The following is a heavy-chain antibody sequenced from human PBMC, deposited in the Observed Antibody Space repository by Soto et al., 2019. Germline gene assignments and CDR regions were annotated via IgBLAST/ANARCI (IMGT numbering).Heavy chain of an antibody. Sequence: ESGGGVVQPGRSLRLSCAASGFTFSSYGMHWVRQAPGKGLEWVAVISYDGNNKYYADSVKGRFTISRDNSKNTLYLQMNSLRAEDTAVYYCAKTDRKLPLWFTIGDVWGQGTTVTVSS. CDR2: ISYDGNNK. J-gene: IGHJ6*02. CDR1: GFTFSSYG. CDR3: AKTDRKLPLWFTIGDV. D-gene: IGHD3-10*01. V-gene: IGHV3-30*18.